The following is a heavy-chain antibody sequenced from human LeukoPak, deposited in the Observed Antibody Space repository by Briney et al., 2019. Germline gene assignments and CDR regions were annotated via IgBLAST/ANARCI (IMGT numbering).Heavy chain of an antibody. J-gene: IGHJ4*02. CDR1: GFTFSSYW. D-gene: IGHD4-17*01. V-gene: IGHV3-21*01. CDR3: ARDRYGAYDFDS. CDR2: ITSGSYI. Sequence: GGSLRLSCAASGFTFSSYWMNWARQAPGKGLEWVSSITSGSYIYYADSLKGRFTISRDNAKNSLYLQINSLRVGDTAIYYCARDRYGAYDFDSWGQGTLVTVSS.